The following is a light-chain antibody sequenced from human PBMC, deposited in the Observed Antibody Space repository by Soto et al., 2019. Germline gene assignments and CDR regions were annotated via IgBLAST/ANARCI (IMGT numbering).Light chain of an antibody. J-gene: IGKJ1*01. V-gene: IGKV1-5*01. Sequence: DIQMTQSPSTLSASLGDRVTITCRASQNINDWLAWYQQKPGKAPKLLIYDASDLESGVPSRFSGSGSGTLFTLTISSLQPDDFATYYCQHYNSYSEAFGQGTTVDIK. CDR1: QNINDW. CDR3: QHYNSYSEA. CDR2: DAS.